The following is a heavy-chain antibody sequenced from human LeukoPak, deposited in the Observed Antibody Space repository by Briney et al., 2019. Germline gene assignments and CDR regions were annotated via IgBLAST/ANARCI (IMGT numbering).Heavy chain of an antibody. Sequence: ASETLSLTCAVYGGSFSGYYWSWIRQPPGKGLEWIGEINHSGSTNYNPSLKSRVSISVDTSKNQFSLKLSSVTAADTAVYYCARGSHLGLWFGELLGRWFDPWGQGTLVTVSS. CDR3: ARGSHLGLWFGELLGRWFDP. J-gene: IGHJ5*02. CDR1: GGSFSGYY. V-gene: IGHV4-34*01. CDR2: INHSGST. D-gene: IGHD3-10*01.